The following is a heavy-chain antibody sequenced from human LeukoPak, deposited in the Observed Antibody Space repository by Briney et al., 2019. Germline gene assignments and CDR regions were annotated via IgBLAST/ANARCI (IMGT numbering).Heavy chain of an antibody. J-gene: IGHJ4*02. CDR3: ARGKEVTIFGVVIILGY. D-gene: IGHD3-3*01. Sequence: ASVKVSCKASGYTFTGYYMHWVRQAPGQGLEWMGWINPNSGGTNYAQKFQGRVTMTRDTSISTAYMELSRLRSDDTAVYYCARGKEVTIFGVVIILGYWGQGTLVTVSS. CDR2: INPNSGGT. V-gene: IGHV1-2*02. CDR1: GYTFTGYY.